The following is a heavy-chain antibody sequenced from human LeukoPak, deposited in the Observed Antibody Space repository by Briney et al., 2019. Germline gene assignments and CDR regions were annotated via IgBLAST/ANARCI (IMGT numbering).Heavy chain of an antibody. CDR3: ARDSGPYYYDSSGYPDY. D-gene: IGHD3-22*01. CDR1: GFTFRNHG. CDR2: ISYDGSNK. J-gene: IGHJ4*02. Sequence: GGSLRLSCATSGFTFRNHGMHWVRQAPGKGLEWVAVISYDGSNKYYADSVKGRFTISRDNSKNTLYLQMNSLGAEDTAVYYCARDSGPYYYDSSGYPDYWGQGTLVTVSS. V-gene: IGHV3-30*19.